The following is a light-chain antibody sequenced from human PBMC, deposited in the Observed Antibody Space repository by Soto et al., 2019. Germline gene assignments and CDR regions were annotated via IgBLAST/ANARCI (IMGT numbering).Light chain of an antibody. CDR1: SSDVGGYNY. CDR2: DVS. CDR3: SSYTSGSTLV. V-gene: IGLV2-14*03. J-gene: IGLJ2*01. Sequence: QSVLTQPASVSGSPGQSITISCTGTSSDVGGYNYVSWYQHHPGKAPKLTIYDVSNRPSGVSNRFSGSKSGDTASLTISGLQANDEADYYCSSYTSGSTLVFGGGTKLTVL.